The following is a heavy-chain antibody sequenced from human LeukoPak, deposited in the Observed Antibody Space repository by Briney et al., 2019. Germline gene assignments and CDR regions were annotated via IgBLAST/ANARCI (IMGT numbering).Heavy chain of an antibody. J-gene: IGHJ5*02. Sequence: GGSLRLSCAASGFTFSGSAMHWVRQASGKGLEWVGRIKSKTEGETTDYAGPVKGRFTISRDDSKNTLYLQMNSLKTEDPAVYYCTTGVVATADRRRFDPWGQGTLVTVSS. V-gene: IGHV3-15*01. CDR3: TTGVVATADRRRFDP. CDR2: IKSKTEGETT. CDR1: GFTFSGSA. D-gene: IGHD6-13*01.